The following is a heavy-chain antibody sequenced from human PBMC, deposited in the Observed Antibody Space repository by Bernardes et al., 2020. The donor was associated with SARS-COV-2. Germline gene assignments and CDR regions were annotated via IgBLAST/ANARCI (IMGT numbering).Heavy chain of an antibody. CDR3: ARDSNYYGSGSYDY. Sequence: TPSLTCAVEGGSFSGYFWSWIRQSPGKGLEWIGEINYSGSTNYNPSLKSRVTMSLDTTKKRIYLKLSSVTAADTAMYYCARDSNYYGSGSYDYWGQGTLVTVSS. J-gene: IGHJ4*02. CDR1: GGSFSGYF. CDR2: INYSGST. D-gene: IGHD3-10*01. V-gene: IGHV4-34*01.